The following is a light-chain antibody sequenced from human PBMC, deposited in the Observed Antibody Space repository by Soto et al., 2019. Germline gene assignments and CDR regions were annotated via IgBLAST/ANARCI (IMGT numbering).Light chain of an antibody. CDR1: KLGDKY. V-gene: IGLV3-1*01. Sequence: SYELTQPPSVAVSPGQTASITCSGDKLGDKYACWYQQKPGQSPVLVIYQDTKRPSGIPERFSASNSENTATLTISGTQAVDEADYYCQAWDSSTAVFGGGTKLTVL. CDR3: QAWDSSTAV. J-gene: IGLJ2*01. CDR2: QDT.